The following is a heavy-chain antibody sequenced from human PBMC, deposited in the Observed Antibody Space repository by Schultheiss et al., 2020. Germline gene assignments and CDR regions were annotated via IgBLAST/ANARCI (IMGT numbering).Heavy chain of an antibody. CDR3: AKEHDKWVFYYHYMDV. D-gene: IGHD1-26*01. Sequence: GGSLRLSCAASGFTFGSYGMHWVRQAPGKGLEWVAVISYDGSSKYYADSVEGRFTISRDNSKNTLYLQMNSLRAEDTAVYYCAKEHDKWVFYYHYMDVWGKGTTVTVSS. CDR1: GFTFGSYG. V-gene: IGHV3-30*18. J-gene: IGHJ6*03. CDR2: ISYDGSSK.